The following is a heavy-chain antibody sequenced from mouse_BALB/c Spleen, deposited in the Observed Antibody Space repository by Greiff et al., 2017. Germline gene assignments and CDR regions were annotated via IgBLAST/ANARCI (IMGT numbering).Heavy chain of an antibody. D-gene: IGHD2-14*01. Sequence: VQLQESGAELAKPGASVKMSCKASGYTFTSYWMHWVKQRPGQGLEWIGYINPSTGYTEYNQKFKDKATLTADKSSSTAYMQLSSLTSEDSAVYYCARRDYRYELDYWGQGTTLTVSS. CDR2: INPSTGYT. CDR1: GYTFTSYW. V-gene: IGHV1-7*01. CDR3: ARRDYRYELDY. J-gene: IGHJ2*01.